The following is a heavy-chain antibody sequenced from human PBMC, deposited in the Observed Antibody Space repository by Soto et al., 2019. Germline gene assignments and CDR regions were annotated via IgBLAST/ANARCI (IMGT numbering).Heavy chain of an antibody. D-gene: IGHD3-10*01. Sequence: QVTLKESGPVLVKPTETLTLTCTVSGFSLSNARMGVSWIRQPPGKALEWLAHIFSNDEKSYSTSLKSRLTIPKDTSKSQVVLTMTNMDPVDTATYYCARTHYYGSGSYYAPGGAFDYWGQGTLVTVSS. J-gene: IGHJ4*02. CDR2: IFSNDEK. CDR1: GFSLSNARMG. CDR3: ARTHYYGSGSYYAPGGAFDY. V-gene: IGHV2-26*01.